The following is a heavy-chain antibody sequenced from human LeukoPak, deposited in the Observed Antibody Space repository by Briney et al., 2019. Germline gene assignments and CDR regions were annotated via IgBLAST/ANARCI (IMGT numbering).Heavy chain of an antibody. CDR1: GFTFRGYW. CDR2: IKQDGSEK. Sequence: QPGTSLRLSCTASGFTFRGYWMSWVRQAPGKGLEWVANIKQDGSEKSYVDPVKGRFTISRDNAKSSLYLQMNSLRVEDTAVYYCVRDRRMVKIRGVTASWFDTWGQGTLVTVSS. J-gene: IGHJ5*02. V-gene: IGHV3-7*01. D-gene: IGHD3-10*01. CDR3: VRDRRMVKIRGVTASWFDT.